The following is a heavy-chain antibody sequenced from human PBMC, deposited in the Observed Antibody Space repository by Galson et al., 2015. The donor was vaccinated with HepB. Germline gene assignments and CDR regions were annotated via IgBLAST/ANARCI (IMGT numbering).Heavy chain of an antibody. CDR2: IRSDGSNN. CDR1: GFTFSNSG. CDR3: ARDLWDY. V-gene: IGHV3-30*02. Sequence: SLRLSCAASGFTFSNSGMHWARQAPGKGLEWVASIRSDGSNNYYAVSVRGRFTISRDNSKNTLYLQMNSPRAEDTSVYYCARDLWDYWGQGTLVTVSS. J-gene: IGHJ4*02.